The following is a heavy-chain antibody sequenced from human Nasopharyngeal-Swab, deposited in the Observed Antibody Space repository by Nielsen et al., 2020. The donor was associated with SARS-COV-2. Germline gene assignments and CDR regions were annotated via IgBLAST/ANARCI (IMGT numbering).Heavy chain of an antibody. Sequence: GGSLRLSCAASGFTFSSYAMSWVRQAPGKGLEWVSAITGSGTTYYADSVKGRFTISSDSSKNTLYLQMNSLRAEDTALYYCAKGDTNGANDAFDLWGQGTMVTVSS. D-gene: IGHD2-8*01. CDR2: ITGSGTT. CDR1: GFTFSSYA. J-gene: IGHJ3*01. CDR3: AKGDTNGANDAFDL. V-gene: IGHV3-23*01.